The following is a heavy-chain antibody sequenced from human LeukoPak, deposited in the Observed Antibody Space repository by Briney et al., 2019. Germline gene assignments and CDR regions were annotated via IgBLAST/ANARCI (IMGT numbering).Heavy chain of an antibody. CDR1: GFTFSSYA. CDR3: VRAYTTSGTYSEP. V-gene: IGHV3-23*01. CDR2: IGSDGVDT. Sequence: GGSLRLSCAASGFTFSSYAMSWVRQAPGKGLEWLSGIGSDGVDTFYGDSAKGRFTISRDNSKNTVYLQMNSLRAEDTALYYCVRAYTTSGTYSEPWGQGTLVTVSS. D-gene: IGHD1-1*01. J-gene: IGHJ4*02.